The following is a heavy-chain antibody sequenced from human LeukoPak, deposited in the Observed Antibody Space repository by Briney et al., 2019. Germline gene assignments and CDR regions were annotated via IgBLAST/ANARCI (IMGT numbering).Heavy chain of an antibody. V-gene: IGHV4-39*01. CDR1: GGSISSSSYY. CDR2: IYYSGST. Sequence: SETLSLTCTVSGGSISSSSYYWGWIRQPPGKGLEWIGSIYYSGSTYYNPSLKSRVTISVDTSKNQFSLKLSSVTAADTAVYYCARHHYDFWSGYQYYFDYWGQGTLVTVSS. J-gene: IGHJ4*02. CDR3: ARHHYDFWSGYQYYFDY. D-gene: IGHD3-3*01.